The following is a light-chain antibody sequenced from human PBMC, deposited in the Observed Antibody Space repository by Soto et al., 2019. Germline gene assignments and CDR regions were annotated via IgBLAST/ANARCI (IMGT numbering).Light chain of an antibody. CDR2: GAS. J-gene: IGKJ4*01. Sequence: EIVMTQSTATLSVSPGERATLSCRASQSVSSNLAWYQQKPGQAPRLLIYGASTRATGIPARFSGSGSGTEFTLTISSLQSEVFAVYYCQQYNNWLLLTFGGGTKVEIK. V-gene: IGKV3-15*01. CDR1: QSVSSN. CDR3: QQYNNWLLLT.